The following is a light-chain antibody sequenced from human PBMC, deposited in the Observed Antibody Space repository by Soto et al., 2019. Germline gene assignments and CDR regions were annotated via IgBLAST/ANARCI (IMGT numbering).Light chain of an antibody. CDR2: GAS. Sequence: EIVLTQSPVTLSLSPGEGATLSCRASQSVSSSYLAWNQQKPGQAPRLLIYGASSRATGIPDRFSGSGSGTDFTLTISRLEPEDFAVYYCQQYGSSPYTFGQGTKLEIQ. CDR3: QQYGSSPYT. CDR1: QSVSSSY. J-gene: IGKJ2*01. V-gene: IGKV3-20*01.